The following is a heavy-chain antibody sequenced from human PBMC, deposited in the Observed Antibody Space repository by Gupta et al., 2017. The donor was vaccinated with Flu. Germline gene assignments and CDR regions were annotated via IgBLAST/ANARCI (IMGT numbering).Heavy chain of an antibody. D-gene: IGHD4-17*01. CDR3: AKHTVTNYFDS. CDR1: GFPFSSSA. J-gene: IGHJ4*02. Sequence: EVRLLESGGGLVHPGGSLGLSCAASGFPFSSSALIWVRQAPGKGRGGVAGFSGSAGSTYYADAVKGRFTISRDNFKGTLDLQVNSLRAEDTALYYCAKHTVTNYFDSWGQGTLVTVSS. V-gene: IGHV3-23*01. CDR2: FSGSAGST.